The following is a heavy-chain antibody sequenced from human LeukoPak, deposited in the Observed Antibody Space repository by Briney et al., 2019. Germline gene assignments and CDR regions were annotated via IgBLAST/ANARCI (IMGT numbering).Heavy chain of an antibody. D-gene: IGHD5-24*01. CDR1: GGSISSYY. Sequence: TSETLSLTCTVSGGSISSYYWSWIRQPPGKGLEWIGYIYYSGSTNYNSSLKSRVTISVDTSKNQFSLKLSSVTAADTAVYYCARQPIRFYYYYMDVWGKGTTVTISS. CDR2: IYYSGST. J-gene: IGHJ6*03. V-gene: IGHV4-59*08. CDR3: ARQPIRFYYYYMDV.